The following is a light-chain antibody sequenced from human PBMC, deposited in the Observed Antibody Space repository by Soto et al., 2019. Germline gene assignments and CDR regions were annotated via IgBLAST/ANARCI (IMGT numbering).Light chain of an antibody. Sequence: DIQMTQSPSTLSASVGYRVTITCRASQSISSYLAWYQQKPGKAPKLLIYDASRLETGVPSRFSGSGSGTEFTLTISSLQPDDFATYYCQQYNSYPWTFGQGTTVDIK. V-gene: IGKV1-5*01. CDR1: QSISSY. CDR2: DAS. J-gene: IGKJ1*01. CDR3: QQYNSYPWT.